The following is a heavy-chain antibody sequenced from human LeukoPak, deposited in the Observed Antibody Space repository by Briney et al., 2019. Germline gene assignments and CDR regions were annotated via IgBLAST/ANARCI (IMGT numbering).Heavy chain of an antibody. CDR3: ARDRSSGPHRY. CDR1: GGSISSSSYY. D-gene: IGHD3-22*01. V-gene: IGHV4-39*07. J-gene: IGHJ4*02. CDR2: IYYSGST. Sequence: SETLSLTCTVSGGSISSSSYYWGWIRQPPGKGLEWIGSIYYSGSTYYNPSLKSRVTISVDTSKNQFSLKLSSVTAADTAVYYCARDRSSGPHRYWGQGTLVTVSS.